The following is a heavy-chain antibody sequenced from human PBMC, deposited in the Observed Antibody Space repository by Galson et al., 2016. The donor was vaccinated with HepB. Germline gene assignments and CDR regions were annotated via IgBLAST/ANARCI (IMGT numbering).Heavy chain of an antibody. J-gene: IGHJ4*02. CDR3: AKWGRGWYHFDI. D-gene: IGHD6-19*01. CDR1: GFTFSSYG. CDR2: ISIDGTKT. V-gene: IGHV3-30*04. Sequence: SLRLSCAASGFTFSSYGMHWVRQAPGKGLEWVAVISIDGTKTYYADSMKGRFTISRESSRNTLSLHLNSLRVEDTAVYYCAKWGRGWYHFDIWGQGTLVSVSS.